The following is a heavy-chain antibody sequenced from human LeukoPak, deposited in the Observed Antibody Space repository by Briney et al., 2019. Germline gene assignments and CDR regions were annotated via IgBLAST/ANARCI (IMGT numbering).Heavy chain of an antibody. V-gene: IGHV4-4*02. Sequence: SETLSLTCSVSGDDISSSNWWTWVRQPPQKGLEWIGEVYHSGSMNYNPSLKSRVTISVDRSKNQFSLKLSSVAAADTAVYYCARGNYGSGIDAFDIWGQGTMVTVSS. D-gene: IGHD3-10*01. CDR1: GDDISSSNW. CDR3: ARGNYGSGIDAFDI. J-gene: IGHJ3*02. CDR2: VYHSGSM.